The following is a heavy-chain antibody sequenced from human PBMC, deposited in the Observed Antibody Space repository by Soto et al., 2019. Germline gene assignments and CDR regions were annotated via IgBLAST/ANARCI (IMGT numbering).Heavy chain of an antibody. J-gene: IGHJ4*02. V-gene: IGHV1-58*01. CDR3: AAELYYDSSGYPLFDY. CDR1: GFTFTSSA. D-gene: IGHD3-22*01. Sequence: SGKVSCKASGFTFTSSAVQWVRQARGQRLEWIGWIVVGSGNTNYAQKFQERVTITRDMSTSTAYMELSSLRSEDTAVYYCAAELYYDSSGYPLFDYWGQGTLVTVSS. CDR2: IVVGSGNT.